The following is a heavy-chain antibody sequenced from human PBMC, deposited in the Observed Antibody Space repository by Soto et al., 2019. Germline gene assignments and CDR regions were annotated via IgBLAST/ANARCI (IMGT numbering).Heavy chain of an antibody. V-gene: IGHV1-69*13. J-gene: IGHJ6*02. D-gene: IGHD3-10*01. CDR2: IIPIFGTA. CDR3: ARGKPYYGSGSYYIFMDV. Sequence: GASVKVSCKASGVTFSSYAISWVRQAPGQRLEWMGGIIPIFGTANYAQKFQGRVTITADESTSTAYMELSSLRSEDTAVYYCARGKPYYGSGSYYIFMDVWGQGTTVTVSS. CDR1: GVTFSSYA.